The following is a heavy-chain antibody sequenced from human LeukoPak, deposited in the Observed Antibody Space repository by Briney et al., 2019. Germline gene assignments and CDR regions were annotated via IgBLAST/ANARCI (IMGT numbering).Heavy chain of an antibody. CDR2: ISSGGST. J-gene: IGHJ4*02. CDR3: ARKED. V-gene: IGHV3-66*01. CDR1: GITVSNNY. Sequence: PGGSLRLSCAASGITVSNNYMIWVRQAPGRWLEWVSVISSGGSTYYADSVKGRFTISRDSSKNTVYLQMNSLRAEDTAVYYCARKEDRGQGTLVTVSS.